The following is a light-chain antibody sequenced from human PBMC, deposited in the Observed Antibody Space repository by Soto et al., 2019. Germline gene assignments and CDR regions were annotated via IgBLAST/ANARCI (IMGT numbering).Light chain of an antibody. CDR2: DVS. V-gene: IGLV2-11*01. Sequence: QSALTQPRSVSGSPGQSVTISCTGTSSDVGGYNYVSWYQHHPGKAPKLMIYDVSQLPAGVPDRFSGSKSGNTASLTISGLRDEDEADYYCCSYAGSHFVFGGGTKLTVL. CDR3: CSYAGSHFV. J-gene: IGLJ2*01. CDR1: SSDVGGYNY.